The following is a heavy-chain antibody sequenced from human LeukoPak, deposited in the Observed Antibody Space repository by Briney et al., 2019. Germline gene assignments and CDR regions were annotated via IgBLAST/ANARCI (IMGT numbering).Heavy chain of an antibody. CDR2: ITWNGGST. CDR3: AKDGKNYFDY. V-gene: IGHV3-43D*03. Sequence: PGGSLRLSCAASGFIFDDYAMHWVRQAPGKGLEWVSLITWNGGSTYYADSVKGRFTIPRDNSKNSLYLQMNSLRAEDTALYYCAKDGKNYFDYWGQGTLVTVSS. CDR1: GFIFDDYA. J-gene: IGHJ4*02.